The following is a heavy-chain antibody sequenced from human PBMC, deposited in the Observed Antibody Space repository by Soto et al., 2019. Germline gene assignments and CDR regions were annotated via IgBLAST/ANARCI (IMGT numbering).Heavy chain of an antibody. CDR2: IRRSGANT. J-gene: IGHJ4*02. Sequence: EVQLLESGGTLVQPGGSLRLSCAASGFTFSNFDMTWVRQAPGKGLEWVSTIRRSGANTYYADSVRGRFTVSRDNSKSTMFLQMNSLRADDTAVYYCGTPGGDGYNASFDYWGPVTQVTVSS. V-gene: IGHV3-23*01. D-gene: IGHD5-12*01. CDR1: GFTFSNFD. CDR3: GTPGGDGYNASFDY.